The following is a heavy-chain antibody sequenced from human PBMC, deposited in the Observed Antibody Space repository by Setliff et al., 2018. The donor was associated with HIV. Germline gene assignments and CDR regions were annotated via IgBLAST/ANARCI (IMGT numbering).Heavy chain of an antibody. Sequence: SETLSLTCAVYGESFSGYSWSWIRQPPGKGLEWIGEINHSGSTNYNPSLKSRVTISIDTSKKQFSLKLTSVTAADTAVYYCARETYVVVADIVRKYYGMDVWGQGTTVTVSS. D-gene: IGHD2-21*02. CDR1: GESFSGYS. CDR2: INHSGST. CDR3: ARETYVVVADIVRKYYGMDV. V-gene: IGHV4-34*01. J-gene: IGHJ6*02.